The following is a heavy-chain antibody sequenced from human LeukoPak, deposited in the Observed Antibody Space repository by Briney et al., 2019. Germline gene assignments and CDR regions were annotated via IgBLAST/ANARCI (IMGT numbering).Heavy chain of an antibody. CDR1: GFTFSSYS. D-gene: IGHD6-19*01. CDR2: ISSSSSYI. CDR3: AKDRHNSGWFLYDY. V-gene: IGHV3-21*04. Sequence: GGSLRLSCAASGFTFSSYSMNWVRQAPGKGLEWVSSISSSSSYIYYADSVKGRFTISRDNAKNSLYLQMNSLRAEDTAVYYCAKDRHNSGWFLYDYWGQGILVTVPS. J-gene: IGHJ4*02.